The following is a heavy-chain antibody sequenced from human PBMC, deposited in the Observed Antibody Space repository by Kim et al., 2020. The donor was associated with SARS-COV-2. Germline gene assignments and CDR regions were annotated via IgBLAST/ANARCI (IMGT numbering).Heavy chain of an antibody. V-gene: IGHV4-34*01. CDR1: GGSFSGYY. CDR3: ARAGYAGLYYYYYGMDV. D-gene: IGHD2-8*01. J-gene: IGHJ6*01. Sequence: SETLSLTCAVYGGSFSGYYWSWIRQPPGKGLEWIGEINHSGSTNYNPSLKSRVTISVDTSKNQFSLKLSSVTAADTAVYYCARAGYAGLYYYYYGMDVWG. CDR2: INHSGST.